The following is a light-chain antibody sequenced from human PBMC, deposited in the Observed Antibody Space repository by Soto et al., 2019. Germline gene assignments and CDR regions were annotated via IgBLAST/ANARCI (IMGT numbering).Light chain of an antibody. CDR3: QQYYSSPVT. Sequence: EIVMTQSPDSLAVSLGERATINCKSSQSLLYSSNNKNYLTWYQQKPGQPPKPLIYWASTRESGVPDRFSGSXSXXDFTLTINSLQAEDVAVYYCQQYYSSPVTFGGGTKVEIK. CDR2: WAS. V-gene: IGKV4-1*01. CDR1: QSLLYSSNNKNY. J-gene: IGKJ4*01.